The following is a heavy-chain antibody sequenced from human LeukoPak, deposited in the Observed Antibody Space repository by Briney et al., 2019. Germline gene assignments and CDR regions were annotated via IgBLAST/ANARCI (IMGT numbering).Heavy chain of an antibody. V-gene: IGHV3-48*01. CDR3: ARETILAVAGYF. Sequence: SGGSLRLSCAASGFTFNRNNMNWVRQAPGKGLEWVSYISSTSITMYYADSVKGRFTISRDNAKNSLYLQMNSLRADDTAVYYCARETILAVAGYFWGQGTLVTVS. D-gene: IGHD6-19*01. CDR1: GFTFNRNN. CDR2: ISSTSITM. J-gene: IGHJ4*02.